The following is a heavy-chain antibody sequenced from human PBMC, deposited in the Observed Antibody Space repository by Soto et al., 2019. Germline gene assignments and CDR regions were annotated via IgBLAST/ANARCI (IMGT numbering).Heavy chain of an antibody. J-gene: IGHJ6*02. CDR1: GYSFTSYW. D-gene: IGHD3-22*01. CDR2: IDPSDSYT. CDR3: ARQVDYYDSSGYGGMDV. V-gene: IGHV5-10-1*01. Sequence: WESLKISCKGSGYSFTSYWISWVRQMPGKGLEWMGRIDPSDSYTNYSPSFQGHVTISADKSISTAYLQWSSLKASDTAMYYCARQVDYYDSSGYGGMDVWGQGTTVTVSS.